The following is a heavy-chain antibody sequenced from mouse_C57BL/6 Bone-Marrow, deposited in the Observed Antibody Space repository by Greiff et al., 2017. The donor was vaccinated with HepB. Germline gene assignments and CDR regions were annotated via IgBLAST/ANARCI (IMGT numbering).Heavy chain of an antibody. V-gene: IGHV3-6*01. CDR2: ISYDGSN. CDR1: GYSITSGYS. CDR3: ASDPPRYYYGEGPFMDY. J-gene: IGHJ4*01. Sequence: VQLKQSGPGLVKPSQSLSLTCSVTGYSITSGYSWPWILQFPGNHLDWMGYISYDGSNNYNPSLKNRITITRDTSKNQFFLKLNSVTTEDTATYYWASDPPRYYYGEGPFMDYWGQGTAVTVSS. D-gene: IGHD1-1*01.